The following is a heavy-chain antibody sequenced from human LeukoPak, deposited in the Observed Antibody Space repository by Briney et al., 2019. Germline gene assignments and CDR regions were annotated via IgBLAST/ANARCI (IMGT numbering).Heavy chain of an antibody. Sequence: PGGSLRLSCAASGFTFSSYGMHWVRQAPGKGLEWVAVISYDGSNKYYADSVKGRFTITRDNSKNTLNLQMNSLRAEDTAVYYCAKDPRSYWFYFDYWGQGTLVTVSS. CDR2: ISYDGSNK. J-gene: IGHJ4*02. V-gene: IGHV3-30*18. CDR1: GFTFSSYG. CDR3: AKDPRSYWFYFDY. D-gene: IGHD2-8*02.